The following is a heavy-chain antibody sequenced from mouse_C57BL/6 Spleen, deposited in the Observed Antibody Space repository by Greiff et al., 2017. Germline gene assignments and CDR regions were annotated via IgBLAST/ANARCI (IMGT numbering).Heavy chain of an antibody. J-gene: IGHJ2*01. CDR2: IYPRSGNT. V-gene: IGHV1-81*01. CDR1: GYTFTSYG. D-gene: IGHD1-1*01. Sequence: QVQLQQSGAELARPGASVKLSCKASGYTFTSYGISWVKQRTGQGLEWIGEIYPRSGNTYYNEKFKGKATLTADKSSSTAYMELRSLTSEDSAVYFCARSRASTTVVAFDYWGQGTTLTVSS. CDR3: ARSRASTTVVAFDY.